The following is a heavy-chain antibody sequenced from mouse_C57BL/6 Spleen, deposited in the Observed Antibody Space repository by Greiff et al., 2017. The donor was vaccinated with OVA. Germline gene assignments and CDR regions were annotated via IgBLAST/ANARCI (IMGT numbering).Heavy chain of an antibody. CDR3: ASWDAMDY. CDR1: GYTFTSYT. D-gene: IGHD4-1*01. Sequence: QVQLKESGAELARPGASVKMSCKASGYTFTSYTMHWVKQRPGQGLEWIGYINPSSGYTKYNQKFKDKATLTADKSSSTAYMQLSSLTSEDSAVYYCASWDAMDYWGQGTSVTVSS. V-gene: IGHV1-4*01. CDR2: INPSSGYT. J-gene: IGHJ4*01.